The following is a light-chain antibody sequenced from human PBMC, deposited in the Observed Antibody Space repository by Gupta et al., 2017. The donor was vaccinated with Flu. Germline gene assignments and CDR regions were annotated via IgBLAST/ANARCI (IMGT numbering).Light chain of an antibody. CDR3: HLEKGYSRT. CDR1: QRTRSISSW. J-gene: IGKJ1*01. V-gene: IGKV1-5*03. Sequence: LSASLVDRVTSTVRANQRTRSISSWLAWYHQKPERAPKLLLSKASRALRGVLSTFSGSGSSTAFTLTIISRLPPDFATSYCHLEKGYSRTFGQGTKVEIK. CDR2: KAS.